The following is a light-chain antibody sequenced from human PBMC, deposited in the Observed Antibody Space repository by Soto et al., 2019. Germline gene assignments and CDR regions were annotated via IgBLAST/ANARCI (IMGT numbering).Light chain of an antibody. CDR2: GAS. Sequence: DIVMTESPATLSVSPGERATLSCGASQSVSGNLAWYQQKPGQAPRLLIYGASTRATGIPARFSGSGSGTEFTLTISSLQSEDFAVYFCQQYNNWPQTFGQGTKVDIK. J-gene: IGKJ1*01. CDR3: QQYNNWPQT. CDR1: QSVSGN. V-gene: IGKV3-15*01.